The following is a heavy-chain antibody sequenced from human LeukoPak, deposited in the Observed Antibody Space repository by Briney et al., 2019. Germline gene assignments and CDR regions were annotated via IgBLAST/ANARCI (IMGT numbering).Heavy chain of an antibody. J-gene: IGHJ4*02. CDR2: ISWNSGSI. CDR1: GFTFDDYA. D-gene: IGHD4-17*01. CDR3: AKAILDMTTVTSFDY. V-gene: IGHV3-9*01. Sequence: GGSLRLSCAASGFTFDDYAMHWARQAPGKGLEWVSGISWNSGSIGYADSVKGRFTISRDNAKNSLYLQMNSLRAEDTALYYCAKAILDMTTVTSFDYWGQGTLVTVSS.